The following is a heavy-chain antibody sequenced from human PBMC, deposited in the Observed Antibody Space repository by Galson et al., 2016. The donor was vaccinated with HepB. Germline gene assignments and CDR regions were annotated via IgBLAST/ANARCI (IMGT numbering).Heavy chain of an antibody. CDR3: SRLGAYRRALGGMDV. CDR1: GYSFTDYW. Sequence: QSGAEVKKPGESLRISCEASGYSFTDYWVSWVRQMPGKGLEWMGRIDPSDSYTNYSPSFQGQVTISVDKSISTAYLQWTSLKASDTAKYYCSRLGAYRRALGGMDVWGRGTTVTVS. D-gene: IGHD2-21*01. V-gene: IGHV5-10-1*01. CDR2: IDPSDSYT. J-gene: IGHJ6*02.